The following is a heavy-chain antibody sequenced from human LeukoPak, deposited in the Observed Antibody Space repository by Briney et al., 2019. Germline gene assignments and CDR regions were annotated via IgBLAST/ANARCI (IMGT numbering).Heavy chain of an antibody. Sequence: SGGSLRLSCAASGFAFSSYAMHWVRQGPGKGLEWVALVSYDGGSKYYADSVKGRFTISRDNPKNSLYLQMNTLRPEDTAVYYCARERQNKDFWSGGDYWGQGALVTVSS. V-gene: IGHV3-30-3*01. J-gene: IGHJ4*02. CDR2: VSYDGGSK. CDR1: GFAFSSYA. CDR3: ARERQNKDFWSGGDY. D-gene: IGHD3-3*01.